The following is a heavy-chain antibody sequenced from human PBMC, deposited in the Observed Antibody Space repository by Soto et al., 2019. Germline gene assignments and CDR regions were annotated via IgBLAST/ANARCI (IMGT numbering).Heavy chain of an antibody. CDR3: ARRPPRAAIYYGMDV. V-gene: IGHV4-34*01. Sequence: SETLSLTCAVYGGSFSGYYWSWIRQPPGKGLEWIGEINHSGSTNYNPSLKSRVTISVDTSKNQFSLKLSSVTAADTAVYYCARRPPRAAIYYGMDVWGHGTTVTVSS. CDR2: INHSGST. J-gene: IGHJ6*02. CDR1: GGSFSGYY. D-gene: IGHD2-2*01.